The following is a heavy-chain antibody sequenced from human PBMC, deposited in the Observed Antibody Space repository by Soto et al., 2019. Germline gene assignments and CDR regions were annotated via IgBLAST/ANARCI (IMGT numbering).Heavy chain of an antibody. Sequence: SETLSLTCTVSGASISSNYWTWIRQPPGKGLEWIGYIYYSGSTNYNPSLKSRVTIPVDTSKNQFSLKLSSVTAADTAVYYCARDGYYDSSGYYSLDYWGQGTLVTVSS. CDR1: GASISSNY. V-gene: IGHV4-59*12. J-gene: IGHJ4*02. D-gene: IGHD3-22*01. CDR2: IYYSGST. CDR3: ARDGYYDSSGYYSLDY.